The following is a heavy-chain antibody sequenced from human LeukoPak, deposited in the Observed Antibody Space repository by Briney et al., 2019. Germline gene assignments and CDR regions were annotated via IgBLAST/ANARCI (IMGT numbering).Heavy chain of an antibody. CDR3: AKDMGAAAGYGMDV. Sequence: GGFLRLSCAASGFTFDVYAMLWVRQAPGKGLEWVSGISWNSGSIGYADSVKGRFTISRDNAKNSLYLQMNSLRAEDTALYYCAKDMGAAAGYGMDVWGQGTTVTVSS. CDR1: GFTFDVYA. V-gene: IGHV3-9*01. D-gene: IGHD6-13*01. CDR2: ISWNSGSI. J-gene: IGHJ6*02.